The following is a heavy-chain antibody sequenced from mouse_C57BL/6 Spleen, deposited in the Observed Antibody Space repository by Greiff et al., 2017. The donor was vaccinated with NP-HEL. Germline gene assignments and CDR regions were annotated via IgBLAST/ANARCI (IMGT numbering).Heavy chain of an antibody. CDR1: GYTFTDYE. CDR3: TRERITTPYYFDY. V-gene: IGHV1-15*01. J-gene: IGHJ2*01. CDR2: IDPETGGT. Sequence: QVQLQQSGAELVRPGASVTLSCKASGYTFTDYEMHWVKQTPVHGLEWIGAIDPETGGTAYNQKFKGKAILTADKSSSTAYMELRSLTSEDSAVYYCTRERITTPYYFDYWGQGTTLTVSS. D-gene: IGHD1-1*01.